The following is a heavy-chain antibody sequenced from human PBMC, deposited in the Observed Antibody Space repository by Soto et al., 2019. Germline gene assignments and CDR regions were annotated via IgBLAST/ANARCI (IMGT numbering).Heavy chain of an antibody. CDR2: IWFDGNNK. V-gene: IGHV3-33*01. J-gene: IGHJ6*02. CDR3: ARDGQQLAPYAMDV. CDR1: GFTFGNNA. D-gene: IGHD6-13*01. Sequence: QVQLVESGGNMVQPGRSLRLSCAASGFTFGNNAMHWFRHAAGKGLEWVAQIWFDGNNKYYTDSVKGRFTISRDNLKNTVYLQMDSLRADDTAVYYCARDGQQLAPYAMDVWGQGTTGSVSS.